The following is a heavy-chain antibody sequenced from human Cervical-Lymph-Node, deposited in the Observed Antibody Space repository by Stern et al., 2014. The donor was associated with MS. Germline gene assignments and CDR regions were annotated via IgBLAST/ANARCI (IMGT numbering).Heavy chain of an antibody. Sequence: QLVQSGAEVKEPGESLKISCKTSGYTFDSYWIGWVRQMPGKGPELMGTIYPRDPLTGFGPSLQAHVAMSADKSSRTAYLQWNSLKASDTAIYYCARPSGVLVSASYIYGPRDPFDIWGQGTMVIVSS. V-gene: IGHV5-51*03. CDR1: GYTFDSYW. J-gene: IGHJ3*02. D-gene: IGHD4-17*01. CDR2: IYPRDPLT. CDR3: ARPSGVLVSASYIYGPRDPFDI.